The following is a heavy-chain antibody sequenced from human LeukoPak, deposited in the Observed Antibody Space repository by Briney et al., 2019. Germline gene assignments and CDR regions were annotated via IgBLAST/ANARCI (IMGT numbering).Heavy chain of an antibody. CDR3: ARLTRYAGDP. J-gene: IGHJ5*02. V-gene: IGHV3-48*04. Sequence: QPGGSLRLSCAASGFTFSSYTMNWVRQAPGKGLEWVSYISSSGSTICYADSVKGRFTVSRDNAKNSLYLQMNSLRAEDTAVYYCARLTRYAGDPWGQGTLVIVSS. D-gene: IGHD3-9*01. CDR1: GFTFSSYT. CDR2: ISSSGSTI.